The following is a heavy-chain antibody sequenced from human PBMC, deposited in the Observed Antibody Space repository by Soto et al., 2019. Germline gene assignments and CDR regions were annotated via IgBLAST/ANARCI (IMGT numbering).Heavy chain of an antibody. J-gene: IGHJ6*02. CDR1: GFTFDDYA. D-gene: IGHD3-22*01. CDR3: AKGCPYYCDSSGCLVGMDV. V-gene: IGHV3-9*01. CDR2: ISWNSGSI. Sequence: GGSLRLSCAASGFTFDDYAMHWVRQAPGKGLEWVSGISWNSGSIGYADSVKGRFTISRDNAKNSLYLQMNSLRAEDTALYYCAKGCPYYCDSSGCLVGMDVWGQRTTVTVSS.